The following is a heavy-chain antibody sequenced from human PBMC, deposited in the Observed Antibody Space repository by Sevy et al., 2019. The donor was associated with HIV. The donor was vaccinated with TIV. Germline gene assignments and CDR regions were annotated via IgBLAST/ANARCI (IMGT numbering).Heavy chain of an antibody. CDR3: ASPSSGYYPFDY. D-gene: IGHD3-22*01. V-gene: IGHV3-7*01. J-gene: IGHJ4*02. Sequence: GESLKISCAASGFTFSSYWMSWVRQAPGKGLEWVANIKQDGSEKYYVDSVKGRFTISRDNAKNSLYLQMNSLRAENTAAYYCASPSSGYYPFDYWGQGTLVTVSS. CDR1: GFTFSSYW. CDR2: IKQDGSEK.